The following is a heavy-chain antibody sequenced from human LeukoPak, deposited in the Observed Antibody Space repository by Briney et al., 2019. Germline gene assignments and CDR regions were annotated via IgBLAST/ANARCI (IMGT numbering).Heavy chain of an antibody. CDR1: GFTVSSNY. Sequence: GGSLRLSCAASGFTVSSNYMSWVRQAPGKGLEWVSVIYSGGSTYYADSVNGRSTISRDNSKNTLYLQMNSLRAEDTAVYYCARDPQVPDTAMVKDYYYYGMDVWGQGTTVTVSS. D-gene: IGHD5-18*01. V-gene: IGHV3-66*01. CDR2: IYSGGST. J-gene: IGHJ6*02. CDR3: ARDPQVPDTAMVKDYYYYGMDV.